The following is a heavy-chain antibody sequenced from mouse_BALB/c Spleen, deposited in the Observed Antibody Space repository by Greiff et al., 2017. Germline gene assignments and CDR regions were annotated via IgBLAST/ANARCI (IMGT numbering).Heavy chain of an antibody. J-gene: IGHJ4*01. CDR3: ARDRTGTRAMDY. D-gene: IGHD4-1*01. Sequence: EVKLMESGGGLVKPGGSLKLSCAASGFTFSSYAMSWVRQSPEKRLEWVAEISSGGSYTYYPDTVTGRFTISRDNAKNTLYLEMSSLRSEDTAMYYCARDRTGTRAMDYWGQGTSVTVSS. CDR2: ISSGGSYT. CDR1: GFTFSSYA. V-gene: IGHV5-9-4*01.